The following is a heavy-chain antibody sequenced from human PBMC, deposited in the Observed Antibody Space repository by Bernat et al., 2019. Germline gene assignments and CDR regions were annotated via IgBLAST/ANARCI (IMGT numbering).Heavy chain of an antibody. V-gene: IGHV3-74*01. CDR2: LNGEWSKP. CDR1: GITFSLFS. CDR3: ARLRCSADKCYDY. D-gene: IGHD2-8*01. Sequence: EVQLVESGGGLVQPGGSLRLSCAASGITFSLFSMHWVRQVPGKGLVFVSRLNGEWSKPTCADYVKGRFTISRDNAKNTLYLQMNSLRAENTAVYHCARLRCSADKCYDYWGEGPLVTVSS. J-gene: IGHJ4*02.